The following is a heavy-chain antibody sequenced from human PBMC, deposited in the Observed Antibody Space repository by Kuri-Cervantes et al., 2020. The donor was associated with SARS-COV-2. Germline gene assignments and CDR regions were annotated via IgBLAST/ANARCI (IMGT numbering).Heavy chain of an antibody. CDR2: IYYSGST. D-gene: IGHD6-6*01. Sequence: SETLSLTCIVSGGSISSHYWSWIRQPPGKGLEWIGSIYYSGSTYYNPSLKSRVTISVDTSKNQFSLKLSSVTAADTAVYYCARSYLGWSSSSAVWGQGTLVTVSS. CDR3: ARSYLGWSSSSAV. V-gene: IGHV4-39*01. CDR1: GGSISSHY. J-gene: IGHJ4*02.